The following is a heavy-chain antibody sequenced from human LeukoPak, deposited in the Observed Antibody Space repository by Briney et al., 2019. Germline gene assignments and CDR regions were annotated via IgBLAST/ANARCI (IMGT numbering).Heavy chain of an antibody. CDR3: ARGAPREPYYYGSGSYWDFDY. Sequence: ASVKVSCKASGYTFTSYGISWVRQAPGQGLEWMGWISAYNGNTNYAQKLQGRVTMTTDTSTSTAYMELRSLRSDDTAVCYCARGAPREPYYYGSGSYWDFDYWGQGTLVTVSS. CDR2: ISAYNGNT. D-gene: IGHD3-10*01. CDR1: GYTFTSYG. V-gene: IGHV1-18*01. J-gene: IGHJ4*02.